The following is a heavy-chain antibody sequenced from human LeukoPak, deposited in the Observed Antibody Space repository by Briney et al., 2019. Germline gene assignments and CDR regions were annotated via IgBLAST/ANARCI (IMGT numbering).Heavy chain of an antibody. V-gene: IGHV1-2*02. J-gene: IGHJ6*02. D-gene: IGHD4-17*01. CDR2: INPNIGST. CDR1: GYTFTGYY. CDR3: ARAYGDYVLGRHMDL. Sequence: ASVKVSCKASGYTFTGYYIHWVRQAPGQGPEWMGWINPNIGSTNHAQKFQGRVTMTRDTSISTAYMELSRLRSDDTAVYYCARAYGDYVLGRHMDLWGQGTTVTVSS.